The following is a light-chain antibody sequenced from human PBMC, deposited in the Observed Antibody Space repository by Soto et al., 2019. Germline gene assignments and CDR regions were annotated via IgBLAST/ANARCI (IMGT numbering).Light chain of an antibody. J-gene: IGLJ2*01. CDR1: GGSIATNY. CDR3: QSYDTQYVV. V-gene: IGLV6-57*02. CDR2: EDN. Sequence: NFMLTQPHSVSASPGKTVTISYIGSGGSIATNYVQWYQQRPGSAPITIIYEDNQRPSGVPDRFSGSIDSSSNSASLTISGLRAEDEADYYCQSYDTQYVVFGGGTKVTVL.